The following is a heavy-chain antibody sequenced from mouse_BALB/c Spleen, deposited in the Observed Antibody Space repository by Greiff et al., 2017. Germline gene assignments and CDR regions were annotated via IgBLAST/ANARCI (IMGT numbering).Heavy chain of an antibody. CDR3: ARDYRYGYFDV. V-gene: IGHV1-14*01. Sequence: EVKLQESGPELVKPGASVKMSCKASGYTFTSYVMHWVKQKPGQGLEWIGYINPYNDGTKYNEKFKGKATLTSDKSSSTAYMELSSLTSEDSAVYYCARDYRYGYFDVWGAGTTVTVSS. CDR1: GYTFTSYV. D-gene: IGHD2-14*01. CDR2: INPYNDGT. J-gene: IGHJ1*01.